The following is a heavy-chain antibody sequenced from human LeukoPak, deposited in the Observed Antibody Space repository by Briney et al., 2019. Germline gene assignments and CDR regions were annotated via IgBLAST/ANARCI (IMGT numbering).Heavy chain of an antibody. CDR3: ARSDYHNSGSHTVFDAFDI. CDR1: GGSISRYY. Sequence: SETLSLTCTVSGGSISRYYWSWIRRPPGKGLEWIGYIDDSGNTNYNPSLKSQVTISIDKSKNQFSLKLSFVTAADTAMYYCARSDYHNSGSHTVFDAFDIWGQGTRVTVSS. J-gene: IGHJ3*02. CDR2: IDDSGNT. V-gene: IGHV4-59*01. D-gene: IGHD3-10*01.